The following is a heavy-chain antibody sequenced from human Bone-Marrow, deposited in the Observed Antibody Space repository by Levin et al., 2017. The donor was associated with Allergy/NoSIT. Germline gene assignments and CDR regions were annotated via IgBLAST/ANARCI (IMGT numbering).Heavy chain of an antibody. V-gene: IGHV3-11*01. CDR2: ISSSGSTI. CDR3: ARDMSALLPYGEFQKLSHYYDYYGMDV. J-gene: IGHJ6*02. Sequence: GESLKISCAASGFTFSDYYMSWIRQAPGKGLEWVSYISSSGSTIYYADSVKGRFTISRDNAKNSLYLQMNSLRAEDTAVYYCARDMSALLPYGEFQKLSHYYDYYGMDVWGQGTTVTVSS. D-gene: IGHD4-17*01. CDR1: GFTFSDYY.